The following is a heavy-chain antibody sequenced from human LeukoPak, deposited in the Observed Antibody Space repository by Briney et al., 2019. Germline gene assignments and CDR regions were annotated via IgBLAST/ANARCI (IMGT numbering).Heavy chain of an antibody. CDR2: ISSSSSHI. J-gene: IGHJ3*02. CDR1: GFTFSSHS. V-gene: IGHV3-21*01. CDR3: AIAARYDAFDI. Sequence: GGSMRLSCAASGFTFSSHSMNWVRQAPGKGLEWVSSISSSSSHIYYADSVKGRFTISRDNAKNSLYLQMNSLRAEDTAVYYCAIAARYDAFDIWGQGTMVTVSS. D-gene: IGHD6-6*01.